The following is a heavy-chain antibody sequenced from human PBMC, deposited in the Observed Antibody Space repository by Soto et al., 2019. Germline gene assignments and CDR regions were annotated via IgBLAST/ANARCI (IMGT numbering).Heavy chain of an antibody. D-gene: IGHD2-15*01. J-gene: IGHJ6*02. CDR3: AKGGFAVVAAAHYYYYGMDV. V-gene: IGHV3-23*01. CDR2: ISGSGGST. CDR1: GFTFISYA. Sequence: GGSLRLSCAASGFTFISYAMSWVRPAPGKGLACVSAISGSGGSTYYADSVKGRFTISRDNSKHTLYLQMNSLRAEDTAVYYCAKGGFAVVAAAHYYYYGMDVWGQGTTVTVSS.